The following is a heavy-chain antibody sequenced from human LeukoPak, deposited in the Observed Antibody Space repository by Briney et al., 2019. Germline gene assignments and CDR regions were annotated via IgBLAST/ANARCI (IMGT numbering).Heavy chain of an antibody. D-gene: IGHD3-22*01. J-gene: IGHJ4*02. CDR2: IYPGDSDT. CDR1: GYSFTNYW. CDR3: ARRFYYGTSDYFDY. V-gene: IGHV5-51*01. Sequence: GASLKISCKGSGYSFTNYWIGWVRQMPGKGLEWMGIIYPGDSDTIYSPSFQRQVTISADKSISTAYLQWSSLKASDTAMYYCARRFYYGTSDYFDYWGQGTLVTVSS.